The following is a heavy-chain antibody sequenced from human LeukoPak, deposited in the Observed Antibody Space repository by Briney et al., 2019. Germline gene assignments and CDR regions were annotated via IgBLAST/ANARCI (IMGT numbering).Heavy chain of an antibody. CDR3: AKDSLADIDY. Sequence: GGSLRLSCAASGFIFSTYGMYWVRQAPGKGLEWVAFIRHDGSIKNYADSAKGRSTISRDNSKNTLYLQMNSLRAEDTAVYYCAKDSLADIDYWGQGTLVTVSS. CDR1: GFIFSTYG. D-gene: IGHD3-16*01. CDR2: IRHDGSIK. V-gene: IGHV3-30*02. J-gene: IGHJ4*02.